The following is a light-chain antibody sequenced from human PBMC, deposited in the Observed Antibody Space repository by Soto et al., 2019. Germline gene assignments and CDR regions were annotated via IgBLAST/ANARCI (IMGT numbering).Light chain of an antibody. J-gene: IGKJ2*01. Sequence: EVVLTQSPGTLSLSPGERATLSCRASQSVSTNYFAWYQQKPGQAPRLLIFGSSDRSTGNPDRFSGSGPGTDFTLTISRLEPEDFAMYYCQQYGSSPPYTFGQGTKLEIK. CDR2: GSS. CDR3: QQYGSSPPYT. V-gene: IGKV3-20*01. CDR1: QSVSTNY.